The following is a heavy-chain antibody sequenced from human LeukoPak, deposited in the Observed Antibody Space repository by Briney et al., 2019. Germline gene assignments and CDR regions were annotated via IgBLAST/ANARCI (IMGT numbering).Heavy chain of an antibody. CDR1: GYTFTSYD. Sequence: AASVTVSCKASGYTFTSYDINWVRQATGQGLEWMGWMNPNSGNTGYAQKFQGRVTMTRNTSISTAYMELSSLRSEDTAVYYCARGNYDFWSGYYSGGNWFDPWGQGTLVTVSS. CDR2: MNPNSGNT. D-gene: IGHD3-3*01. J-gene: IGHJ5*02. CDR3: ARGNYDFWSGYYSGGNWFDP. V-gene: IGHV1-8*01.